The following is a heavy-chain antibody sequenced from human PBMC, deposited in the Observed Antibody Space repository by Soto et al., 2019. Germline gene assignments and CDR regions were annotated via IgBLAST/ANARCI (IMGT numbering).Heavy chain of an antibody. J-gene: IGHJ4*02. CDR2: INAGNGNT. Sequence: QVQLVQSGAEEKKPGASVKVSCKASGYTFTSYAMHWVRQAPGQRLEWMGWINAGNGNTKYSQKFQGRVTITRDTSASTAYMELSNLRSEDTAVYYCARSTKTIWFGEFDYWGQGTLVTVSS. CDR3: ARSTKTIWFGEFDY. CDR1: GYTFTSYA. V-gene: IGHV1-3*05. D-gene: IGHD3-10*01.